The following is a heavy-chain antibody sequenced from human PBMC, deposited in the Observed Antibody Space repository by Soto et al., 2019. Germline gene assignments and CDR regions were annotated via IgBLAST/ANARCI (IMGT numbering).Heavy chain of an antibody. D-gene: IGHD5-12*01. CDR1: GFTFSSYS. Sequence: EVQLVESGGGLVKPGGSLRLSCAASGFTFSSYSMNWVRQAPGKGLEWVSSISSSSSYIYYADSVKGRFTISRDNAKNSLYLQMNSLRAEDTAVYYCARDDGYGYKSYYFDYWGQGTLVTVSS. CDR2: ISSSSSYI. V-gene: IGHV3-21*01. CDR3: ARDDGYGYKSYYFDY. J-gene: IGHJ4*01.